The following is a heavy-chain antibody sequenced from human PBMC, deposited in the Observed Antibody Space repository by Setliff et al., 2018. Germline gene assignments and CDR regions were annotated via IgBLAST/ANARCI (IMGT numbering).Heavy chain of an antibody. D-gene: IGHD3-3*01. J-gene: IGHJ4*02. CDR1: GGSVNSGYDN. CDR3: ARGRLLYVGDSHYFDI. CDR2: IYTYTSGTT. Sequence: SETLSLTCTVSGGSVNSGYDNWNWLRQPAGRGLEWIGHIYTYTSGTTNYSPSLKSRVTIAADTSKNQFSLQLTSVTAADTAMYYCARGRLLYVGDSHYFDIWGQGTLVTVSS. V-gene: IGHV4-61*09.